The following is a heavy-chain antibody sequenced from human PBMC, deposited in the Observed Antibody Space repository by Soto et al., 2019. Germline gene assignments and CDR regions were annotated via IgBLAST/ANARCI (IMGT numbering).Heavy chain of an antibody. CDR3: RWHCSGARCYSAVSLGRYTHYNPEV. J-gene: IGHJ6*04. Sequence: QITLKQSGPTLVKPTQTLTLTCTLSGSSLSSSGVGVGWIRQSPGRALEWLALIYWDDDKRYSPSLKDRFTITQDTSTTQVVFTMTNLDPVDTGTYCCRWHCSGARCYSAVSLGRYTHYNPEVWGIGTAVTVSS. V-gene: IGHV2-5*02. CDR1: GSSLSSSGVG. D-gene: IGHD2-15*01. CDR2: IYWDDDK.